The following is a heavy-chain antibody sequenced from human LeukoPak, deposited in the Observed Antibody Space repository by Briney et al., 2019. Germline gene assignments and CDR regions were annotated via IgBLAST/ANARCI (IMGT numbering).Heavy chain of an antibody. CDR1: GYTFTVYY. D-gene: IGHD6-13*01. CDR2: INPNSGGT. V-gene: IGHV1-2*02. J-gene: IGHJ4*02. CDR3: ARVRSIIAAAAFDY. Sequence: GASVKVSCKASGYTFTVYYMHWVRQAPGQGLEWMGWINPNSGGTNYAQKFQGRVTMTRDTSISTAYMELSRLRSDDTAVYYCARVRSIIAAAAFDYWGQGTLVTVSS.